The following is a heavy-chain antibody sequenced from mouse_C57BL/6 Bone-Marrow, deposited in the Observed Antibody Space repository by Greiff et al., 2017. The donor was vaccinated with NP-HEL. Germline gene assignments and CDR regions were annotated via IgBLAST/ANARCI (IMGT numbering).Heavy chain of an antibody. CDR3: ARFITTVVAPYYAMDY. D-gene: IGHD1-1*01. V-gene: IGHV1-64*01. CDR2: IHPNSGST. J-gene: IGHJ4*01. Sequence: QVQLQQPGAELVKPGASVKLSCKASGYTFTSYWMHWVKQRPGQGLEWIGMIHPNSGSTKYNEKFKSKATLTVDKSSSTAYMQLSSLTSEDSAVYYCARFITTVVAPYYAMDYWGQGTSVTVSS. CDR1: GYTFTSYW.